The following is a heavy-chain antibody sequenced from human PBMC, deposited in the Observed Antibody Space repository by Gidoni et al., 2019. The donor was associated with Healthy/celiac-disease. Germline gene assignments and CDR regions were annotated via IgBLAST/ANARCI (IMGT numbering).Heavy chain of an antibody. CDR3: ANAIAAAGY. V-gene: IGHV3-23*01. J-gene: IGHJ4*02. Sequence: EVQLLESGGDLVQPGGSLRLSCAASGFTFSSYAMSWVRQAPGKGLEWVSGISSSGGSTYYADSVKGRFTISRDNSEYTLFLQMNGLRADDTAVYCCANAIAAAGYWGQGTLVTVSS. D-gene: IGHD6-13*01. CDR1: GFTFSSYA. CDR2: ISSSGGST.